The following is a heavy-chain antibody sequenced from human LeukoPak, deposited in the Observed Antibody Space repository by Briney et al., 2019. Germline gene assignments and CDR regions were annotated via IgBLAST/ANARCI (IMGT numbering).Heavy chain of an antibody. D-gene: IGHD3-22*01. CDR3: ARHYSYYDSSGYYGYFDY. V-gene: IGHV3-23*01. Sequence: GGSLRLSCAASGFTFSSYAMSWVRQAPGKGLEWVSAISGSGGSTYYADSVKGRFTISRDNSKNTLYLQMNSLRAEDTAVYYCARHYSYYDSSGYYGYFDYWGQGTLVTVSS. J-gene: IGHJ4*02. CDR1: GFTFSSYA. CDR2: ISGSGGST.